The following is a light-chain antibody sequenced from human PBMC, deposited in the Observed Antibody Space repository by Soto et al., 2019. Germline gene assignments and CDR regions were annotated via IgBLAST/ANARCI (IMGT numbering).Light chain of an antibody. J-gene: IGLJ3*02. CDR3: ASWDHSLDCWV. CDR2: ENS. CDR1: ISNIGRNN. Sequence: QSVLTQPPSASGTPGLRVTISCSGSISNIGRNNVCWFQQLPGTAPKPLIYENSQRPSGVPDRFSASKSGTSASLAISGLQSEDEADYYCASWDHSLDCWVFGEGTKLTVL. V-gene: IGLV1-44*01.